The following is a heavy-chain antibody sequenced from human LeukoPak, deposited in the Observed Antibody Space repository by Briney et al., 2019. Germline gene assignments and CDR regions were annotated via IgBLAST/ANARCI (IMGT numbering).Heavy chain of an antibody. D-gene: IGHD3-9*01. Sequence: PSETLSLTCTVSGGSVSSGSYYWSWIRQPPGKGLEWIGYIYYSGSTNYNPSLKSRVTISVDTSMNQFSLKLSSVTAADTAVYYCASYIHQESLRYFDWSYVFDYWGQGTLVTVSS. J-gene: IGHJ4*02. CDR3: ASYIHQESLRYFDWSYVFDY. V-gene: IGHV4-61*01. CDR2: IYYSGST. CDR1: GGSVSSGSYY.